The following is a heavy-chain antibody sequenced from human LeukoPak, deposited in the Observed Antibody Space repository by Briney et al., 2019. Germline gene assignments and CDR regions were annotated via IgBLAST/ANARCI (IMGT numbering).Heavy chain of an antibody. D-gene: IGHD2-21*01. CDR2: IHDSGST. J-gene: IGHJ4*02. Sequence: SETLSLTCTVSGGSVSTDDYYWSWIRQPPEKGLEWIGYIHDSGSTNYNPSLKSRVTISVDTSKNQFSLRLSSVSAADAAVYYCARDLVNWGQGTLVTVSS. CDR3: ARDLVN. CDR1: GGSVSTDDYY. V-gene: IGHV4-61*08.